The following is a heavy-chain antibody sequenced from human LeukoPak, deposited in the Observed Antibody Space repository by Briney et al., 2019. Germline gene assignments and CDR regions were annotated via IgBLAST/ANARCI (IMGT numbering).Heavy chain of an antibody. V-gene: IGHV3-30*02. J-gene: IGHJ4*02. CDR1: GFTFSSFG. CDR3: ARDLGMGTRIDF. D-gene: IGHD5-24*01. Sequence: GGSLRLSCAASGFTFSSFGMHWVRQAPGKGLEWVAFIRFNGSNKYYTDSVKGRFTISRDNSKSTLSLQMNSLSPEDTAVFYCARDLGMGTRIDFRGQGTLVTVSS. CDR2: IRFNGSNK.